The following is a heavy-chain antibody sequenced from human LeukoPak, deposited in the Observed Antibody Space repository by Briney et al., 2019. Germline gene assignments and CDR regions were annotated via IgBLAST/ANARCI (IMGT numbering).Heavy chain of an antibody. V-gene: IGHV4-61*02. J-gene: IGHJ2*01. CDR2: IYTSGST. D-gene: IGHD3-9*01. Sequence: PSETLSLTCTVSGGSISSGSYYWTWIRQPAGKGLEWIGRIYTSGSTNYNPSLKSRVTISVDTSKNQFSRKLSSVTAADTAVYYCARQYIDILTGYHRGELYWYFDLWGRGTLVTVSS. CDR3: ARQYIDILTGYHRGELYWYFDL. CDR1: GGSISSGSYY.